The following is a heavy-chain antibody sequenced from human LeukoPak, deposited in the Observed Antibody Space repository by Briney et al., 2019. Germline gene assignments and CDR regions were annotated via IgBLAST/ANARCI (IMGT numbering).Heavy chain of an antibody. D-gene: IGHD5-12*01. CDR1: GDSVSSNRVA. Sequence: SQTLSLTCAISGDSVSSNRVAWNWIRQSPSRGLEWLGRTYHRSKWYNDYAVSVKSRITINPDTSKNQFSLQLNSVTPEDTAVYYCARGRGVATIRFWFDPWGQGTLVTVSS. CDR3: ARGRGVATIRFWFDP. J-gene: IGHJ5*02. V-gene: IGHV6-1*01. CDR2: TYHRSKWYN.